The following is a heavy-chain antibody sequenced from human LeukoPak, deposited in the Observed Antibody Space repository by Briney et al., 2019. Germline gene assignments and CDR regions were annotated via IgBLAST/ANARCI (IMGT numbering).Heavy chain of an antibody. CDR2: IIPIFGTA. J-gene: IGHJ1*01. V-gene: IGHV1-69*06. CDR1: GGTFSSYA. Sequence: SVKVSCKASGGTFSSYAISWVRQTPGQGLEWMGGIIPIFGTANYAQKFQGRVTITADKSTSTAYMELSSLRSEDTAVYYCARESPYPRVAVAGTSYFQHWGQGTLVTASS. D-gene: IGHD6-19*01. CDR3: ARESPYPRVAVAGTSYFQH.